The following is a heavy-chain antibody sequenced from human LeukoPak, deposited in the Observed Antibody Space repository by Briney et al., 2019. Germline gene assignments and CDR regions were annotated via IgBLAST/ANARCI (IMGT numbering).Heavy chain of an antibody. D-gene: IGHD3-10*01. CDR2: ISTYNSNT. J-gene: IGHJ4*02. CDR3: ARDYYGSGSYYNFDY. Sequence: GASVKVSCKASGYIFTNYGISWVRQAPGRGLEWMGWISTYNSNTNYAQKLQGRVTMTTDTSTSTAYMELRSLRSDDTAVYYCARDYYGSGSYYNFDYWGQGTLVTVSS. CDR1: GYIFTNYG. V-gene: IGHV1-18*01.